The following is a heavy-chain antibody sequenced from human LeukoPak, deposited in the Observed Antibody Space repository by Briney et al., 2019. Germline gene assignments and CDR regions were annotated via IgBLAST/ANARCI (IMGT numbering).Heavy chain of an antibody. D-gene: IGHD3-10*01. J-gene: IGHJ4*02. CDR1: GFTFSSYW. CDR2: IKQDGSEK. V-gene: IGHV3-7*01. Sequence: GGSLRLSCVASGFTFSSYWMSWVRQAPGKGLEWVANIKQDGSEKQYVDSVKGRFTISRDNVKNSLYLQMNSLRVEDTAVYYCAKASRGPGETYWGQGTLVTVS. CDR3: AKASRGPGETY.